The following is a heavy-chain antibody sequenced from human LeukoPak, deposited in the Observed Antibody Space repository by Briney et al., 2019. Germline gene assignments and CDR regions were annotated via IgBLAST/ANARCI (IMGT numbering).Heavy chain of an antibody. D-gene: IGHD3-22*01. V-gene: IGHV1-69*01. CDR1: GGTFSSYA. CDR3: ATAINYYYDSSGRNLPPDY. J-gene: IGHJ4*02. CDR2: IIPIFGTA. Sequence: ASVKVSCKASGGTFSSYAISWVRQAPGQGLEWMGGIIPIFGTANYAQKFQGRVTITADESTSTAYMELSSLRSEDTAVYYCATAINYYYDSSGRNLPPDYWGQGTLVTVSS.